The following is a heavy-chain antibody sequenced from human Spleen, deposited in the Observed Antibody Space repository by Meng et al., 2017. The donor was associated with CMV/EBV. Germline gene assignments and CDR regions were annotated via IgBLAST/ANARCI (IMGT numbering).Heavy chain of an antibody. V-gene: IGHV1-18*01. Sequence: SGSSFSIYGIIRVRHAPGHGLECMGSIIAYNGNTNYAHDLQGRVTITTATSTCTASMSLSILSSDSTAVYYCSSALNVGALDYFDYWGQGTLVTVSS. J-gene: IGHJ4*02. CDR3: SSALNVGALDYFDY. CDR2: IIAYNGNT. CDR1: GSSFSIYG. D-gene: IGHD1-26*01.